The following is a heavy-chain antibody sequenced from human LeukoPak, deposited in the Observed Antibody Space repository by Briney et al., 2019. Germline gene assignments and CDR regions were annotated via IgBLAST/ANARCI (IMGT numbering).Heavy chain of an antibody. Sequence: SQTLSLTCPVSGGSISSGRYYWSWIRQPAGKGLEWIGRIYTRGSTNYNPSLKSRVTLSVDTSKNQFSLKLSYVTAADTAAYFCARVNYYDSRLDYWGQGTLVTVSS. D-gene: IGHD3-22*01. J-gene: IGHJ4*02. V-gene: IGHV4-61*02. CDR2: IYTRGST. CDR3: ARVNYYDSRLDY. CDR1: GGSISSGRYY.